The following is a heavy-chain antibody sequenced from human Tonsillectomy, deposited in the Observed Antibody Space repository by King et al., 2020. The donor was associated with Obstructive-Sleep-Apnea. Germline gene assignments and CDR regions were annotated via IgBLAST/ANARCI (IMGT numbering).Heavy chain of an antibody. CDR1: GGSIGSSSYY. D-gene: IGHD2-2*03. CDR3: ARLDIEYFYYYGMDV. Sequence: QLQESGPGLVKASETLSLTCTVSGGSIGSSSYYWGWIRQPPGKGLEWIGSISYSGSTYYNPSLKSRVTISVDTSRNQFSLKLNSVTAADTAVYYCARLDIEYFYYYGMDVWDQGTTVTVSS. J-gene: IGHJ6*02. CDR2: ISYSGST. V-gene: IGHV4-39*07.